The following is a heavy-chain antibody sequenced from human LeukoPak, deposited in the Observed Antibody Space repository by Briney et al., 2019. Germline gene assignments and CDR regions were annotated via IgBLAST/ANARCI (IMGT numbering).Heavy chain of an antibody. CDR3: ARPRTSYYYFDY. CDR1: GGSISSGDYY. D-gene: IGHD1-14*01. Sequence: SQTLSLTCTVSGGSISSGDYYWSWIRQPPGKGLEWIGSIYYSGSTYYNPSLKSRVTISVDTSKNQFSLKLSSVTAADTAVYYCARPRTSYYYFDYWGQGTLVTVSS. CDR2: IYYSGST. V-gene: IGHV4-39*01. J-gene: IGHJ4*02.